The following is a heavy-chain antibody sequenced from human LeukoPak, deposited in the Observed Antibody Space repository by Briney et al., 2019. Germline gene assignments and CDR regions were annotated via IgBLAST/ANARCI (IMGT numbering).Heavy chain of an antibody. D-gene: IGHD6-13*01. Sequence: GSLRLSCAASGFTVSSNYMSWVRQAPGKGLEWVSVIYSGGSTYYADSVKGRFTISRHNSKNTLYLQMNSLRAEDTAVYYCASSSSWYGGYFDYWGQGTLVTVSS. CDR2: IYSGGST. CDR3: ASSSSWYGGYFDY. CDR1: GFTVSSNY. V-gene: IGHV3-53*01. J-gene: IGHJ4*02.